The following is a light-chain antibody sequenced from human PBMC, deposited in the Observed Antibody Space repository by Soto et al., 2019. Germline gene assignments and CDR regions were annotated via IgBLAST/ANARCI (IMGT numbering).Light chain of an antibody. V-gene: IGKV3D-15*01. Sequence: IAITPFPDPLVVSPGGRATHPCRASPSVGSKLAWYQQRPGQAPRLLIYDASNRATGIPARFSGSGSGTEFSLTISSLQSEDFAVYSCQQYGDWPGAFGGGTKVDIK. CDR2: DAS. CDR1: PSVGSK. CDR3: QQYGDWPGA. J-gene: IGKJ4*01.